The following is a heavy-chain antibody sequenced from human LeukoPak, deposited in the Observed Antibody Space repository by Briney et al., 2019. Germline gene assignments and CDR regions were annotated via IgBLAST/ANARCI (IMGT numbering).Heavy chain of an antibody. J-gene: IGHJ5*02. CDR1: GFDLNTYE. V-gene: IGHV3-48*03. CDR3: ARGDPHADL. Sequence: PGGSLRLSCAASGFDLNTYEMNWVRQAPGKGLEWIADITISGHTKNYVDSVKGRFTISRDNAGPSLSLQMNSLRVEDTGVYYCARGDPHADLWGQGTLVTVSS. CDR2: ITISGHTK.